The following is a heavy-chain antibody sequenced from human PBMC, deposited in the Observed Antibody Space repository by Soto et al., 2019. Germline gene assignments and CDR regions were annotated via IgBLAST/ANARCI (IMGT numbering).Heavy chain of an antibody. V-gene: IGHV3-23*01. J-gene: IGHJ1*01. CDR1: GFTFSSYA. Sequence: PGGSLRLSCAASGFTFSSYAMSWVRQAPGKGLEWVSAISGSGGSTYYADSVKGRFTISRDNSKNTLYLQMNSLRAEDTAVYYCAKVNGEWLRDSSGYYLHGEYFEHWGQGTRVTVSS. CDR2: ISGSGGST. CDR3: AKVNGEWLRDSSGYYLHGEYFEH. D-gene: IGHD3-22*01.